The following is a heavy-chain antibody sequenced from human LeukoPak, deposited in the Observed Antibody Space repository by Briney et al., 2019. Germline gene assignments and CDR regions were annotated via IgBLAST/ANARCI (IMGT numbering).Heavy chain of an antibody. CDR2: ISAYNGNT. Sequence: ASVKVSCKASGYTFTSYGISWVRQAPGQGLEWMGWISAYNGNTNYAQKFQGRVTMTRNTSISTAYMELSSLRSEDTAVYYCARAAMYYYDSSGYYPNWFDPWGQGTLVTVSS. V-gene: IGHV1-18*01. CDR1: GYTFTSYG. CDR3: ARAAMYYYDSSGYYPNWFDP. D-gene: IGHD3-22*01. J-gene: IGHJ5*02.